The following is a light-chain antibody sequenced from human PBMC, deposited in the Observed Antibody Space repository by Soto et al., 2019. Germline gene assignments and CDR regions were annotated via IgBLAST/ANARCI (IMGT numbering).Light chain of an antibody. Sequence: EIVLTQSPGTLSLSPGERAALSCRASQSVRNNYLAWYQQKPGQAPRPLIYGASSKATGIPDRFSGSGSGTDFTLTISRLEPEDFAVYYCQQYGSSPLTFGGGTKVDIK. J-gene: IGKJ4*01. V-gene: IGKV3-20*01. CDR1: QSVRNNY. CDR3: QQYGSSPLT. CDR2: GAS.